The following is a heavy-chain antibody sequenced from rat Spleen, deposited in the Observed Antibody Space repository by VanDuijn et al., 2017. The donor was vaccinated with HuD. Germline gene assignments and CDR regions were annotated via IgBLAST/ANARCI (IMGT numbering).Heavy chain of an antibody. CDR3: ARLGFYGGTYDWFAS. CDR2: INSAGST. J-gene: IGHJ3*01. Sequence: VQVKESGPGLVQPSQSLSLTCSVTGSSITSSYRWNWIRKFPGNKMEWMGYINSAGSTNFNPSLRSRASISRDTSKNQFFLHVNSVTTEDTATYYCARLGFYGGTYDWFASWGQGTLVTVSS. V-gene: IGHV3-3*01. CDR1: GSSITSSYR. D-gene: IGHD1-12*02.